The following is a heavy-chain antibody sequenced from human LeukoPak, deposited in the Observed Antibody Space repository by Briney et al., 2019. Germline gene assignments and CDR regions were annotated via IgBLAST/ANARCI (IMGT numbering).Heavy chain of an antibody. J-gene: IGHJ4*02. V-gene: IGHV4-59*12. Sequence: PSETLSLTCAVSGVSISSYYWSWIRQPPGKGLEWIGHIDYSGSTNYNPSFKSQFTISVDTSKNQLSLKVSSVTAADTAVYYCARDKQPGDYWGQGALVTVSS. D-gene: IGHD1-1*01. CDR1: GVSISSYY. CDR3: ARDKQPGDY. CDR2: IDYSGST.